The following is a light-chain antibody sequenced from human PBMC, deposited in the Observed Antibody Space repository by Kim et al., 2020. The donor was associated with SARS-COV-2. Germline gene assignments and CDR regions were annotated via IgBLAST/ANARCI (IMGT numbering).Light chain of an antibody. CDR2: QDS. CDR1: KLGDKY. Sequence: SYELTQPPSVSVSPGQTASITCSGDKLGDKYACWYQQKPGQPPVLVIYQDSKRPSGIPERFSGSNSGNTATLTISGTQAMDEADYYCQAWDSSTAYVFGT. J-gene: IGLJ1*01. V-gene: IGLV3-1*01. CDR3: QAWDSSTAYV.